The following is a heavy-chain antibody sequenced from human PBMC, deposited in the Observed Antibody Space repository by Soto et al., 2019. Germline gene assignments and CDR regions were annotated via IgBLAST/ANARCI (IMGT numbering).Heavy chain of an antibody. J-gene: IGHJ4*02. V-gene: IGHV1-18*04. CDR3: ARDGGPYHYDASDYTYD. CDR1: GYIFSSYG. Sequence: QVQLVQSGAEVKKPGASVKVSCKASGYIFSSYGITWVRQAPGQGLEWMGWISAYNGNTNYAQKFQGRVTMTTDTSTSTGYMELRSLRSDDTAVYYCARDGGPYHYDASDYTYDWGQGTLVTVSS. CDR2: ISAYNGNT. D-gene: IGHD3-22*01.